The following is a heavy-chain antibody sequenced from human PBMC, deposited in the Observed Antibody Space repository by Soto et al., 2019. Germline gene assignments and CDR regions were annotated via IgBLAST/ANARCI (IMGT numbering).Heavy chain of an antibody. CDR3: ARGKPDILTGLDY. CDR2: IYYSGST. Sequence: QVQLQESGPGLVKPSETQSLTCTVSGGSISSYYWSWIRQPPGKGLEWIGYIYYSGSTNYNPSLKSRVTISVDTSKNQFSLKLSSVTAADTAVYYCARGKPDILTGLDYWGQGTLVTVSS. J-gene: IGHJ4*02. V-gene: IGHV4-59*01. CDR1: GGSISSYY. D-gene: IGHD3-9*01.